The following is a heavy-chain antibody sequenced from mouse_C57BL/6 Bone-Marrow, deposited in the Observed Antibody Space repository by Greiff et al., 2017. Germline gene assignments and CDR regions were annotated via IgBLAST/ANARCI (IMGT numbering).Heavy chain of an antibody. V-gene: IGHV14-4*01. CDR3: THYYGSCLDD. CDR2: IDPENGDT. Sequence: VQLQQSGAELVRPGASVKLSCTASGFNIKDDYMHWVKQRPEQGLEWIGWIDPENGDTEYASKFQGKATITADTSSNTACLQLSSLTSEDTSVYYCTHYYGSCLDDWGTGTTVTVSS. D-gene: IGHD1-1*01. J-gene: IGHJ1*03. CDR1: GFNIKDDY.